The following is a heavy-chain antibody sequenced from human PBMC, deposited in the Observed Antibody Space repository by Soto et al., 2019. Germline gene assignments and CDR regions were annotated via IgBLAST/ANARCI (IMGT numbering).Heavy chain of an antibody. Sequence: SETLSLTCAVSGGSISSGGYSWSWIRQPPGKGLEWIGYIYHSGSTYYNPSLKSRVTISVDRSKNQFSLKLSSVTAADTAVYYCAREVVGATGDYFDYWGQGTLVTVSS. D-gene: IGHD1-26*01. CDR2: IYHSGST. J-gene: IGHJ4*02. V-gene: IGHV4-30-2*01. CDR1: GGSISSGGYS. CDR3: AREVVGATGDYFDY.